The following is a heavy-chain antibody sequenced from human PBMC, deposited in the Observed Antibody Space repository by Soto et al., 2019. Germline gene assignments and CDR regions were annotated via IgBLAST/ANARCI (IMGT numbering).Heavy chain of an antibody. Sequence: EVQLLESGGGLVQPGRSLRLSCAASGFTFSSYAMSWVRQAPGKGLEWVSAISGSGGTTYYAASVKGRFTISRDNSKNALFLQMNSLRAEDTAVYYCGKFFVETGGSSGWPWTFHYWGQGTLVTVSS. CDR1: GFTFSSYA. CDR2: ISGSGGTT. V-gene: IGHV3-23*01. J-gene: IGHJ4*02. D-gene: IGHD6-25*01. CDR3: GKFFVETGGSSGWPWTFHY.